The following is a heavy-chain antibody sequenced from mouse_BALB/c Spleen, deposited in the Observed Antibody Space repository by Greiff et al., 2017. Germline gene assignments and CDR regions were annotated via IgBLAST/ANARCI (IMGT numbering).Heavy chain of an antibody. J-gene: IGHJ1*01. D-gene: IGHD1-1*01. V-gene: IGHV1-53*01. CDR2: INPSNGGT. CDR3: ARAVGDWYFDV. CDR1: GYTFTSYY. Sequence: QVQLQQPGAELVKPGASVKLSCKASGYTFTSYYMYWVKQRPGQGLEWIGGINPSNGGTNFNEKFKSKATLTVDTSSNTAYLQLSSLTSEDTAVYYCARAVGDWYFDVWGAGTTVTVSS.